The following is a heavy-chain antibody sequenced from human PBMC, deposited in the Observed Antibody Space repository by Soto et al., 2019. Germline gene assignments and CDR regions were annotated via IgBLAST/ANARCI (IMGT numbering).Heavy chain of an antibody. V-gene: IGHV1-58*01. J-gene: IGHJ5*02. CDR2: IVVGSGNT. CDR3: ARVADTVVVPAAMRGFDP. D-gene: IGHD2-2*01. CDR1: GFTFTSSA. Sequence: GASVKVSCKASGFTFTSSAVQWVRQARGQRLEWIGWIVVGSGNTNYAQKFQERVTITRDMSTSTAYMELSSLRSEDTAVYYCARVADTVVVPAAMRGFDPWGQGTLVTVSS.